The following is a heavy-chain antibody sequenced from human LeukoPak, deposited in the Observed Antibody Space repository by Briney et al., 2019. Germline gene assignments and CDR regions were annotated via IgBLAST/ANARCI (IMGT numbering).Heavy chain of an antibody. CDR2: IYYSGST. Sequence: SETLSLTCAVYGGSYSGNYWSWIRQPPGKGLEWIGYIYYSGSTYYNPSLKSRVTISVDTSKNQFSLKLSSVTAADTAVYYCARRASPSSGHHWGQGTLVTVSS. D-gene: IGHD3-22*01. J-gene: IGHJ5*02. V-gene: IGHV4-59*12. CDR1: GGSYSGNY. CDR3: ARRASPSSGHH.